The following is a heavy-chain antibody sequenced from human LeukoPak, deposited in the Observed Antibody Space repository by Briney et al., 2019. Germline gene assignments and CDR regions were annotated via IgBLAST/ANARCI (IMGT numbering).Heavy chain of an antibody. J-gene: IGHJ4*02. CDR3: ARRSSTRRWGAGTGYYFDY. V-gene: IGHV4-4*09. D-gene: IGHD2-2*01. CDR1: GGSISSYY. Sequence: PSEALSLTCTVSGGSISSYYWSWIRQPPGKGLEWIGYIYTSGSTNYNPSLKSRVTISVDTSKNQFSLKLSSVTAADTAVYYCARRSSTRRWGAGTGYYFDYWGQGTLVTVSS. CDR2: IYTSGST.